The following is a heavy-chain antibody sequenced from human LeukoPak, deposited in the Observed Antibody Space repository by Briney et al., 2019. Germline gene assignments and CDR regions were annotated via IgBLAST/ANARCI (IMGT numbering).Heavy chain of an antibody. CDR1: GGSISSGGYS. J-gene: IGHJ5*02. D-gene: IGHD2-2*01. CDR3: ARAVGYCSSTSCYSVRSWFDP. Sequence: PSQTLSLTCAVSGGSISSGGYSWSWIRQPPGKGLEWIGYIYHSGSTYYNPSLKSRVTISVDRSKNQFSLKLSSVTAADTAVYYCARAVGYCSSTSCYSVRSWFDPWGQGTLVTVSS. CDR2: IYHSGST. V-gene: IGHV4-30-2*01.